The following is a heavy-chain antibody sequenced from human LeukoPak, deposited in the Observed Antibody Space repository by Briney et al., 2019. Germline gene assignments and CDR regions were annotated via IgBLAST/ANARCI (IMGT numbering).Heavy chain of an antibody. J-gene: IGHJ1*01. CDR2: IRQDGSKI. CDR3: ARDRATHYDFWSGSIGYFQH. Sequence: PGGSLRLSCAASGFTFSTYWMSWVRQAPGKGLEWVANIRQDGSKIYYVDSVKGRFTISRDNAKNSLYLQMNSLRAEDTAVYYCARDRATHYDFWSGSIGYFQHWGQGTLVTVSS. CDR1: GFTFSTYW. D-gene: IGHD3-3*01. V-gene: IGHV3-7*01.